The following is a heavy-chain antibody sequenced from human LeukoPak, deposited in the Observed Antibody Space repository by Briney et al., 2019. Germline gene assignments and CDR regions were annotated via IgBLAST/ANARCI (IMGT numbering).Heavy chain of an antibody. CDR3: ARDPRTAFDV. CDR1: GFTFNSYW. V-gene: IGHV3-74*01. Sequence: GGSLRLSCGVSGFTFNSYWIHWVRHTPGKGLEWVSSIDFDGSDTRYADSVTGRFTISRDNAKNTLYLQMNSLRAEDTAVYYCARDPRTAFDVWGQGTMVTVSS. CDR2: IDFDGSDT. J-gene: IGHJ3*01.